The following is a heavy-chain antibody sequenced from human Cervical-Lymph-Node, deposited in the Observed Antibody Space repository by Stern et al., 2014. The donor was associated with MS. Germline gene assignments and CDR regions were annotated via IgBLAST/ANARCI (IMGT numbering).Heavy chain of an antibody. CDR3: AKDVASEKDACDA. V-gene: IGHV3-30*18. J-gene: IGHJ3*01. CDR2: IAYDGTQI. CDR1: GFIFSNYG. D-gene: IGHD3-3*01. Sequence: VQLVESGGAVVQPGRSLRLSCAASGFIFSNYGMTWVRQAPGKGLEWVAMIAYDGTQIYYADAVKGRFTISRDDSENTRFLPMSSLGPDCTAVYFCAKDVASEKDACDAWGRGTMVAVAP.